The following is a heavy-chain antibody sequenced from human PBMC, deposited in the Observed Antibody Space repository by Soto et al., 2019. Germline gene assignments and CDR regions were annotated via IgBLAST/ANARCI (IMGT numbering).Heavy chain of an antibody. V-gene: IGHV3-53*02. Sequence: EVQLVETGGGLIQPGGSLRLSCAASGFSVSSTYMTWVRQAPGKGLEWVSLMYGAGDTTYADSVRGRFTISRDNSKNTLFLQMSSLRPDDTAVYYCASPSYSGTYWNFQHWGQGTLVTVSS. J-gene: IGHJ1*01. CDR2: MYGAGDT. CDR1: GFSVSSTY. CDR3: ASPSYSGTYWNFQH. D-gene: IGHD1-26*01.